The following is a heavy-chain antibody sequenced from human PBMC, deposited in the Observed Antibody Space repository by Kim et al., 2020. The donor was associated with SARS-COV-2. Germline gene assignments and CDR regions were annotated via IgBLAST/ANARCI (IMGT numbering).Heavy chain of an antibody. CDR2: ISGSGGST. CDR1: GFTFSSYA. D-gene: IGHD3-22*01. V-gene: IGHV3-23*01. J-gene: IGHJ4*02. CDR3: AKDPQSSGYYIGYFDY. Sequence: GGSLRLSCAASGFTFSSYAMSWVRQAPGKGLEWVSAISGSGGSTYYADSVKGRFTISRDNSKNTLYLQMNSLRAEDTAVYYCAKDPQSSGYYIGYFDYWGQGTLVTVSS.